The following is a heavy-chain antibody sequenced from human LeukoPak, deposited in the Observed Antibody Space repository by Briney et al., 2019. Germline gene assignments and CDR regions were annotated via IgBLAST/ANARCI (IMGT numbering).Heavy chain of an antibody. CDR1: GGSFSGYY. V-gene: IGHV4-34*01. CDR3: ARAVIGDYGMDV. CDR2: INHSGST. J-gene: IGHJ6*02. Sequence: SETLSLTCAVYGGSFSGYYWSWIRQPPGMGLEWIGEINHSGSTNYNPSLKSRVTISVDTSKNQFSLKLSSVTAADTAVYYCARAVIGDYGMDVWGQGTTVTVSS.